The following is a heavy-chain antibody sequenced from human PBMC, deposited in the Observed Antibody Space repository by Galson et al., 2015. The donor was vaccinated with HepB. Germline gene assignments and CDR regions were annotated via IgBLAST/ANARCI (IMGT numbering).Heavy chain of an antibody. CDR3: AREFRGFGELLYGDTYYYYAMDV. CDR1: GFTFRTYW. CDR2: IEEDGSEK. V-gene: IGHV3-7*03. Sequence: SLRLSCAASGFTFRTYWMSWVRQAPGKGLEWVASIEEDGSEKYYVDSVKGRFTISRDNAKNSLNLQMNSLRAEDTAVYYCAREFRGFGELLYGDTYYYYAMDVWGQGTTVTVSS. J-gene: IGHJ6*02. D-gene: IGHD3-10*01.